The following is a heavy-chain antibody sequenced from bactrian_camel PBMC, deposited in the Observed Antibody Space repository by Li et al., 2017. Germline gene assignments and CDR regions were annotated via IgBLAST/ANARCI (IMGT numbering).Heavy chain of an antibody. D-gene: IGHD4*01. Sequence: HVQLVESGGGTVQAGGSLRLSCAVSGYTYSSNFLGWFRQAPGKEREGVARFSPGAGFIAFADSVKGRFTISQDSAKKMHYLQMNSLKPEDTSMYYCAATRRSCLYIGWASDQWNYWGQGTQVTVS. V-gene: IGHV3S54*01. J-gene: IGHJ4*01. CDR2: FSPGAGFI. CDR3: AATRRSCLYIGWASDQWNY. CDR1: GYTYSSNF.